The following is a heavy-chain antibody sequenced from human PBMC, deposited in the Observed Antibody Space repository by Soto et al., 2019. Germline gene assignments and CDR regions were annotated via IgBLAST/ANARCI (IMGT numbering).Heavy chain of an antibody. Sequence: GGSLRLSCAASGFTFSSYAMHWVRQAPGKGLEWVAVISYDGSNKYYADSVKGRFTISRDNSKNTLYLQMNSLRAEDTAVYYCARDLGAPGYSSSWYLGYWGQGTLVTVSS. CDR2: ISYDGSNK. V-gene: IGHV3-30-3*01. CDR3: ARDLGAPGYSSSWYLGY. J-gene: IGHJ4*02. D-gene: IGHD6-13*01. CDR1: GFTFSSYA.